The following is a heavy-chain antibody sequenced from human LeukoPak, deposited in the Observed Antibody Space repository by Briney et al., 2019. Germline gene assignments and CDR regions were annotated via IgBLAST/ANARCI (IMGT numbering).Heavy chain of an antibody. CDR1: GGSISSSPYY. V-gene: IGHV4-39*01. D-gene: IGHD3-9*01. Sequence: SETLSLTCTVSGGSISSSPYYWGWIRQPPGKGLEWIGSIYYSGSTYYNPSLKSRVTISVDTSKNQFSLKLSSVTAADTAVYYCSESRRSFDWFDPWGQGTLVTVSS. CDR2: IYYSGST. CDR3: SESRRSFDWFDP. J-gene: IGHJ5*02.